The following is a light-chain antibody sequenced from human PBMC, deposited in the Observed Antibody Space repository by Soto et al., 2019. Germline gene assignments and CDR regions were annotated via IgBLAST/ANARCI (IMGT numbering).Light chain of an antibody. CDR2: AAS. V-gene: IGKV1-27*01. Sequence: DIQMTQSPSSLSASVGDRVTITCRASQGISNFLAWYQQKPGKVPKLLISAASTLQSGVPSRFSGSGSGTDFTLTITTLQPEDVATYYCQKYSSVITIGQRTRLVIK. CDR1: QGISNF. J-gene: IGKJ5*01. CDR3: QKYSSVIT.